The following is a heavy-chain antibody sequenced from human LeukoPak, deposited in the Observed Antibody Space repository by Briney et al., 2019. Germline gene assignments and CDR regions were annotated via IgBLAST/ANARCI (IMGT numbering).Heavy chain of an antibody. D-gene: IGHD4-17*01. V-gene: IGHV3-53*04. CDR2: IYSGGIT. Sequence: PGGSLRLSCAASGFTVSSNYMSWVRQAPGKGLEWVSVIYSGGITYYADSVKGRFTISRHNSKNTLYLQMNSLRAEDTAVYYCASGSPDYGDYAFDYWGQGTLVTVSS. CDR1: GFTVSSNY. CDR3: ASGSPDYGDYAFDY. J-gene: IGHJ4*02.